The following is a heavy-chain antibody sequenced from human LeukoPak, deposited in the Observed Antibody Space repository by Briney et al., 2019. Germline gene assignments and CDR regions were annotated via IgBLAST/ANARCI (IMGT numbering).Heavy chain of an antibody. D-gene: IGHD2-15*01. Sequence: PGGSLRLSCAASGFTFGSFTMNWVRQAPGKGLEGVSTISSSSNHRYYADSVKGRFTISRDNAKESLYLHMNILRAGATAVYYCATDYCSSGTCPPIRWGQGTLLTVSS. CDR1: GFTFGSFT. J-gene: IGHJ4*02. CDR2: ISSSSNHR. V-gene: IGHV3-21*01. CDR3: ATDYCSSGTCPPIR.